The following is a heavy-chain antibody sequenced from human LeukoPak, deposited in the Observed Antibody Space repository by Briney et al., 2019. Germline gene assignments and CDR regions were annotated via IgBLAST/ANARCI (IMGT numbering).Heavy chain of an antibody. CDR2: IYYSGST. CDR3: ARVSSPITMIVVVSGVDAFDI. J-gene: IGHJ3*02. Sequence: SETLSLTCTVSGGSISSSSYYWGWIRQPPGKGLEWIGSIYYSGSTYYNPSLKSRVTISVDTSKNQFPLKLSSVTAADTAVYYCARVSSPITMIVVVSGVDAFDIWGQGTMVTVSS. V-gene: IGHV4-39*01. CDR1: GGSISSSSYY. D-gene: IGHD3-22*01.